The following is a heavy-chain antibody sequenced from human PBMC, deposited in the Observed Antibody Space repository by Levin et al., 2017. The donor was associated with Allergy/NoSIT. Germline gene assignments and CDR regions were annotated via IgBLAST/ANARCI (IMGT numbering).Heavy chain of an antibody. D-gene: IGHD2-8*02. CDR1: GYTFTNYG. Sequence: ASVKVSCKASGYTFTNYGISWVRQAPGQGLEWMGWISLKSGNTNYAQKHQDRVTMTADTSTTTAYMELRSLKSDDTAVYYCATAHPHYETTGRWFDPWGQGTLVIVSS. J-gene: IGHJ5*02. V-gene: IGHV1-18*01. CDR3: ATAHPHYETTGRWFDP. CDR2: ISLKSGNT.